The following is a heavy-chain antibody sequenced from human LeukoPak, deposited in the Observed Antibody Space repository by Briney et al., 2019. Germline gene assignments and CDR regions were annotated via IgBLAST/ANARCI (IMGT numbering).Heavy chain of an antibody. D-gene: IGHD6-19*01. CDR1: GFTFTNAW. V-gene: IGHV3-15*01. Sequence: GGSVRLSCEASGFTFTNAWMSWVRQAPGQGLEWVGRIKNKTDRGTADYVAPVKGRFTISRDDSKTTLYLQMNSLKTEDTGIYYCTEEGRYSSGWYAGYGIWGQGTMVTVCS. J-gene: IGHJ3*02. CDR2: IKNKTDRGTA. CDR3: TEEGRYSSGWYAGYGI.